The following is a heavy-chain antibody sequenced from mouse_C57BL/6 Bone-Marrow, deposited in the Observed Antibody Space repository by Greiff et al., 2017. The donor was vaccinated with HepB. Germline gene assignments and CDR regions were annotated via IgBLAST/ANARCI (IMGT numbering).Heavy chain of an antibody. V-gene: IGHV5-17*01. CDR1: GFTFSDYG. J-gene: IGHJ3*01. CDR3: AGGRDWFAY. D-gene: IGHD1-1*02. Sequence: EVKVVESGGGLVKPGGSLKLSCAASGFTFSDYGMHWVRQAPEKGLEWVAYISSGSSTIYYADTVKGRFTISRDNAKNTLFLQMTSLRSEDTAMYYCAGGRDWFAYWGQGTLVTVSA. CDR2: ISSGSSTI.